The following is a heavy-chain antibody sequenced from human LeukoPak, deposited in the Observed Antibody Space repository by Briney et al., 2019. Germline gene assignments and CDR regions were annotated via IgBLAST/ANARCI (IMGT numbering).Heavy chain of an antibody. CDR3: ARDDYDSSGYYYESWFDP. D-gene: IGHD3-22*01. J-gene: IGHJ5*02. V-gene: IGHV4-61*02. CDR1: GGSISSGSYY. CDR2: IYTSGNT. Sequence: SETLSLTCTVSGGSISSGSYYWSWIRQPAGKGLEWIGRIYTSGNTNYNPSLKSRVTISVDTSKNQFSLKLSSVTAADTAVYYCARDDYDSSGYYYESWFDPWGQGTLVTVSS.